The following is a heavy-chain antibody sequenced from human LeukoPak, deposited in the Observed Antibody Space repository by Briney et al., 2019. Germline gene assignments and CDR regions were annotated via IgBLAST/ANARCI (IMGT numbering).Heavy chain of an antibody. CDR1: GNTFTSYD. CDR3: ARVTYGSGNFYYYYYMDV. J-gene: IGHJ6*03. D-gene: IGHD3-10*01. CDR2: MNPNSGNT. V-gene: IGHV1-8*01. Sequence: ASVKVSCKASGNTFTSYDINWVRQATGQGLEWMGWMNPNSGNTGYAQKFQGRVTMTRNTSISTAYMELSSLRSEDTAVYYCARVTYGSGNFYYYYYMDVWGKGTTVTVSS.